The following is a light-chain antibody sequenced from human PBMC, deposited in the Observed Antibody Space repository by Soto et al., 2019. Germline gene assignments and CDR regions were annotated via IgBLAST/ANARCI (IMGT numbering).Light chain of an antibody. Sequence: QSVLTQPASVSGSLGQSITISCAGTSSDVGAYNYVSWYQQHPGKAPRLMIYYVSNWASGVSNRFSGSKSGNTASLTISGLQAEDEADYYCSSYTSRSTVVFGGGTKVTVL. V-gene: IGLV2-14*03. J-gene: IGLJ2*01. CDR2: YVS. CDR1: SSDVGAYNY. CDR3: SSYTSRSTVV.